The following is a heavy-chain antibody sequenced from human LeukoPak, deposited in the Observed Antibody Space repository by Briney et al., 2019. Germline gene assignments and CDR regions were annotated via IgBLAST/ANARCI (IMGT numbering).Heavy chain of an antibody. J-gene: IGHJ3*02. V-gene: IGHV4-61*02. CDR2: IYTSGST. CDR3: GRGGGKYDFWSGYYLIHAFDI. CDR1: GGSISSGSYY. Sequence: SETLSLTCTVSGGSISSGSYYWSWIRQPAGKGLEWIGRIYTSGSTNYNPSLKSRVTISVDTSKNQFSLKLSSVTAADTAVYYCGRGGGKYDFWSGYYLIHAFDIWGQGTMVTVSS. D-gene: IGHD3-3*01.